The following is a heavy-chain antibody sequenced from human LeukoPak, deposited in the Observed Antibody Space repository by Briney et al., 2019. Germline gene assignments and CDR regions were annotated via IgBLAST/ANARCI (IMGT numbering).Heavy chain of an antibody. CDR1: GGTFSSYA. J-gene: IGHJ5*02. CDR3: ARGKGAYGDYDVANWFDP. V-gene: IGHV1-69*13. CDR2: IIPIFGTA. Sequence: GASVKVSCKASGGTFSSYAIGWVRQAPGQGLEWMGGIIPIFGTANYAQKFQGRVTITADESTSTAYMELSSLRSEDTAVYYCARGKGAYGDYDVANWFDPWGQGTLVTVSS. D-gene: IGHD4-17*01.